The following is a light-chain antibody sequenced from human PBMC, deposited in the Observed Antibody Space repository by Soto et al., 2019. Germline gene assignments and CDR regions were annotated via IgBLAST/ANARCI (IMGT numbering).Light chain of an antibody. CDR1: SSHIGNNY. Sequence: QSVLTQPPSVSAAPGQKVTIPSSRTSSHIGNNYASWYQQLPGPAPKLLIHGNSKRPSGIPDRFSGSKSGTSATLGITGLQTGDEADYYCGTWDSSLSAGVFGTGTKVTVL. V-gene: IGLV1-51*01. CDR2: GNS. J-gene: IGLJ1*01. CDR3: GTWDSSLSAGV.